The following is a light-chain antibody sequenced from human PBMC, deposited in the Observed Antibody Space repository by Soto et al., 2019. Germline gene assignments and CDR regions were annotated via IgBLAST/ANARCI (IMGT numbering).Light chain of an antibody. Sequence: DIQMTQSPSTLSASVGDRVTITCRASQSISAWLAWYQQKPGKAPNLLIYDVSTLDSGVPSRFSGSVSGTEFTLTISSLESDDFATYYCQQYHRYSTFGQGTKVDIK. CDR2: DVS. CDR1: QSISAW. CDR3: QQYHRYST. J-gene: IGKJ1*01. V-gene: IGKV1-5*01.